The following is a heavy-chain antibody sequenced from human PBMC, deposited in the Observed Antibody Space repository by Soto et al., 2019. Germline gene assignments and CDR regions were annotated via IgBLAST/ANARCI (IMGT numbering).Heavy chain of an antibody. D-gene: IGHD6-19*01. CDR2: TYYRSKWKI. Sequence: SQTLSLTCAISGDSVSTNSATWDWIRQSPSRGLEWLGRTYYRSKWKIDYALSVRSRININPDTSKNQLSLQLISVTPEDTAVYYCARGNSGLRAFDVWGQGTMVTVSS. CDR3: ARGNSGLRAFDV. V-gene: IGHV6-1*01. CDR1: GDSVSTNSAT. J-gene: IGHJ3*01.